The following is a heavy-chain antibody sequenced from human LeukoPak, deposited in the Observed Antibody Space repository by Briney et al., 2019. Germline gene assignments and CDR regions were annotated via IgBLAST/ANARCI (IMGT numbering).Heavy chain of an antibody. Sequence: SETLSLTCTVSGGSISIYYWSWIRQPPGKGLEWIGYIYYSGSTNYNPSLKSRVTISVDTSKNQFSLKLSSVTAADTAVYYCARADYYDSSGYFDYWGQGTLVTVSS. D-gene: IGHD3-22*01. CDR1: GGSISIYY. J-gene: IGHJ4*02. V-gene: IGHV4-59*01. CDR3: ARADYYDSSGYFDY. CDR2: IYYSGST.